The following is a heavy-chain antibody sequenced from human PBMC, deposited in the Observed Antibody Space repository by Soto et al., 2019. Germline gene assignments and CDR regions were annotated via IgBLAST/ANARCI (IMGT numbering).Heavy chain of an antibody. Sequence: GASVKVSFKASGGTFSSYTISWVRQAPGQGLEWMGRIIPILGIANYAQKFQGRVTITADKSTSTAYMELSSLRSEDTAVYYCARDRSVYCGGDCYSRELDYWGQETLVTV. J-gene: IGHJ4*02. CDR1: GGTFSSYT. CDR2: IIPILGIA. CDR3: ARDRSVYCGGDCYSRELDY. D-gene: IGHD2-21*02. V-gene: IGHV1-69*04.